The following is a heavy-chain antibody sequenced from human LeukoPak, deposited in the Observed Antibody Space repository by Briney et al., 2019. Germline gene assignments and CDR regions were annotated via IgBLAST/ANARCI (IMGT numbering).Heavy chain of an antibody. V-gene: IGHV4-34*01. CDR3: ARLSTMIVALSYYYYYMDV. J-gene: IGHJ6*03. Sequence: SETLSLTCAVYGGSFSGYYWSWIRQPPGKGLEWIGEINHSGSTNYNPSLKSRVTISVDTSKNQFSLKLSSVTAADTAVYYCARLSTMIVALSYYYYYMDVWGKGTTVTISS. CDR2: INHSGST. CDR1: GGSFSGYY. D-gene: IGHD3-22*01.